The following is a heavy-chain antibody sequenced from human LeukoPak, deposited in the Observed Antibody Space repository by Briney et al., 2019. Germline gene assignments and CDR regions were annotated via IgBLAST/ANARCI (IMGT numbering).Heavy chain of an antibody. CDR1: GFTFSSYA. CDR3: ARNGDVAAMFCYFDY. J-gene: IGHJ4*02. D-gene: IGHD2-15*01. Sequence: PGGSLRLSCAASGFTFSSYAMHWVRQAPGKGLEWVGVISYDGSIKYYADSLKGRFTISRDNSKNTLYLQMNSLRAEDTAVYYCARNGDVAAMFCYFDYWGQGTLVTVSS. CDR2: ISYDGSIK. V-gene: IGHV3-30*04.